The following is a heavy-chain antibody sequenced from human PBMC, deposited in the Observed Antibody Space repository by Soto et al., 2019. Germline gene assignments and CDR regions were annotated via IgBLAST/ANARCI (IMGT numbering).Heavy chain of an antibody. J-gene: IGHJ4*02. V-gene: IGHV4-59*07. D-gene: IGHD3-9*01. Sequence: SDTLSLTCTVSGGSISSYYWSWIRQPPGKGLEWIGYIYYSGSTNYNPSLKSRVTISVDKSKNQFSLKLSSVTAADTAVYYCATLADYDILTGYLHFDYWGQGTLVTVSS. CDR3: ATLADYDILTGYLHFDY. CDR1: GGSISSYY. CDR2: IYYSGST.